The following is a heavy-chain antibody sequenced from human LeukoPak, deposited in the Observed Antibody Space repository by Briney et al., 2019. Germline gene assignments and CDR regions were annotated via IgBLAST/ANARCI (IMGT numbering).Heavy chain of an antibody. D-gene: IGHD3-22*01. J-gene: IGHJ3*02. CDR3: ASSVVEAFDI. CDR2: IYYSGST. CDR1: GGSFSGYY. V-gene: IGHV4-59*08. Sequence: SETLSLTCAVYGGSFSGYYWSWIRQPPGKGLEWIGYIYYSGSTNYNPSLKSRVTISVDTSKNQFSLKLSSVTAADTAVYYCASSVVEAFDIWGQGTMVTVSS.